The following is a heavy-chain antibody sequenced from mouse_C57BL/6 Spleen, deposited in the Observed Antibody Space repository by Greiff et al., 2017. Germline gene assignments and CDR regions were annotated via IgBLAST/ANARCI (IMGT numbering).Heavy chain of an antibody. J-gene: IGHJ4*01. CDR3: ATELITTKGYYAMDY. CDR2: ISYDGSN. D-gene: IGHD2-4*01. V-gene: IGHV3-6*01. CDR1: GYSITSGYY. Sequence: EVKLLESGPGLVKPSQSLSLTCSVTGYSITSGYYWNWIRQFPGNKLEWMGYISYDGSNNYNPSLKNRISITRDTSKNQFFLKLNSVTTEDTATYYCATELITTKGYYAMDYWGQGTSVTVSS.